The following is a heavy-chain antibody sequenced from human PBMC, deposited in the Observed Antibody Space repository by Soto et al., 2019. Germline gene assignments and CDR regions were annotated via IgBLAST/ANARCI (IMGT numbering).Heavy chain of an antibody. D-gene: IGHD3-22*01. J-gene: IGHJ4*02. CDR2: IYYSGST. Sequence: PSETLSLTCTVSGGSISSYYWSWIRQPPGKGLEWIGYIYYSGSTNYNPSLQSRVTISVDTSKNQFSLKLSSVAAADTAVYYCARATYYDSSGYVDYWGQGTPVTVSS. V-gene: IGHV4-59*12. CDR1: GGSISSYY. CDR3: ARATYYDSSGYVDY.